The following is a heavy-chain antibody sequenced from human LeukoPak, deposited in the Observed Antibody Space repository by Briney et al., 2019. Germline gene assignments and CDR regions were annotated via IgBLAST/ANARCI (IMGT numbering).Heavy chain of an antibody. Sequence: SETLSLTCTVSGDSISSGNYWGWIRQPPGKGLEWIGSIFHTGSTYYNLSLKSRVTISVDTSKNQFSLRLSSVTAADTAVYYCARHYYYYYMDVWGKGTTVTVSS. V-gene: IGHV4-38-2*02. CDR2: IFHTGST. CDR1: GDSISSGNY. CDR3: ARHYYYYYMDV. J-gene: IGHJ6*03.